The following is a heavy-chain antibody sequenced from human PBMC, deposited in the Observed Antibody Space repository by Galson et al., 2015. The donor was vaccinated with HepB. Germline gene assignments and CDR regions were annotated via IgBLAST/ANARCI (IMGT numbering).Heavy chain of an antibody. J-gene: IGHJ4*02. V-gene: IGHV1-2*04. D-gene: IGHD3-16*01. CDR3: ARDGGAVVGGQFDY. CDR2: INPNSGGT. Sequence: SVKVPCKASGYTFTGYYMHWVRQAPGQGLEWMGWINPNSGGTNYAQKFQGWVTMTRDTSISTAYMELSRLRSDDTAVYYCARDGGAVVGGQFDYWGQGTLVTVSS. CDR1: GYTFTGYY.